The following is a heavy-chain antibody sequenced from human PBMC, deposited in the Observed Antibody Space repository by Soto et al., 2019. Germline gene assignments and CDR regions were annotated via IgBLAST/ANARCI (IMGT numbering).Heavy chain of an antibody. CDR2: ISAYNGST. CDR3: ATRVVTNYYYGMDV. CDR1: GYTFTSYG. Sequence: ASVKVSCKASGYTFTSYGISWVRQAPGQGLEWMGWISAYNGSTSYAQKFQGRVTMTEDTSTDTAYMELSSLRSEDTAVYYCATRVVTNYYYGMDVWGQGTTVTVSS. V-gene: IGHV1-18*01. D-gene: IGHD3-3*01. J-gene: IGHJ6*02.